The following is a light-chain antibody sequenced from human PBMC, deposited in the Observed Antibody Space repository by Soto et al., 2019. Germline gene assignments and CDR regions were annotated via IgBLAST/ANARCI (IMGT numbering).Light chain of an antibody. V-gene: IGKV1-39*01. Sequence: IQMTQSPSSLSASVGDRVIITCRSDHSINNYLNWYQQRPGKVPKLLISAASTLQSGVPSRFSGSGSGRVFTLTINSLQPEDFATYYCQQRYSTLGTFGRGTRVEI. CDR2: AAS. CDR3: QQRYSTLGT. J-gene: IGKJ2*01. CDR1: HSINNY.